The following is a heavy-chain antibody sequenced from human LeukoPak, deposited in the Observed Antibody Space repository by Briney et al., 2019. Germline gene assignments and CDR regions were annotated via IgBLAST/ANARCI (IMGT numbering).Heavy chain of an antibody. Sequence: GGSLRLSCAASGFTFSRYSVHWVRHAPGKGLVWVSHVNSDGSGTDYADSVKGRFTISRDNAKNTLYLQMNSLRAEDTAVYYCAKDSAKKYDDYWGQGTLVTVSS. V-gene: IGHV3-74*01. D-gene: IGHD2/OR15-2a*01. CDR1: GFTFSRYS. J-gene: IGHJ4*02. CDR2: VNSDGSGT. CDR3: AKDSAKKYDDY.